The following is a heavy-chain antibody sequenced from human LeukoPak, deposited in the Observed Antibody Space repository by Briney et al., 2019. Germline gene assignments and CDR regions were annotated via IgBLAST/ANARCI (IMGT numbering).Heavy chain of an antibody. J-gene: IGHJ4*02. Sequence: PGGSLGLSCAASGFGFSIYDMSWVRQAPGKGLEWVSAISGSVSGFGSPTKYADSVKGRFTISRDNSKKTLYLQMNSLRAEDTAVYYCAKSPAFGVVLGYYFDYWGQGTLVTVSS. CDR2: ISGSVSGFGSPT. CDR1: GFGFSIYD. CDR3: AKSPAFGVVLGYYFDY. D-gene: IGHD3-3*01. V-gene: IGHV3-23*01.